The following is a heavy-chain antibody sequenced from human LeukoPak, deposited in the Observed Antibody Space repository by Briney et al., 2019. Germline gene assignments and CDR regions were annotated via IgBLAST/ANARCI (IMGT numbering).Heavy chain of an antibody. D-gene: IGHD1-26*01. V-gene: IGHV6-1*01. CDR1: GDTVSNKNAA. J-gene: IGHJ4*02. Sequence: LSQTLSLTCAISGDTVSNKNAAWNWIRQSPSRGLEWLGRTYYRSKWYNDYAVSVKGRIDINPDTSKNQFSLRLNPVTPEDTAVYFCAREGVGATMANWGQGTWSPSPQ. CDR3: AREGVGATMAN. CDR2: TYYRSKWYN.